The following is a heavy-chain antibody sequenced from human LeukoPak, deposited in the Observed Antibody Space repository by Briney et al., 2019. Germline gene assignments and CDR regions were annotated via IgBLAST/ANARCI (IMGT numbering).Heavy chain of an antibody. D-gene: IGHD5-18*01. Sequence: ASVKVSCKASGYTFTSYAMHWVRQAPGQRLEWMGWINAGNGNTKYSQKFQGRVTITRDTSASTAYMELSSLRSEDTAVYYCARVRIHLWLAGAFDIWGQGTMVTVSS. J-gene: IGHJ3*02. CDR1: GYTFTSYA. CDR3: ARVRIHLWLAGAFDI. V-gene: IGHV1-3*01. CDR2: INAGNGNT.